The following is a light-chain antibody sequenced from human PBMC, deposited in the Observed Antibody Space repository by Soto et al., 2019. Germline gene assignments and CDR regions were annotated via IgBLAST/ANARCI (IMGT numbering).Light chain of an antibody. J-gene: IGLJ1*01. Sequence: QSALTQPASVSGSPGQSITISCTGSSSDVGGYNYVSWYRQHPGKAPQLMIYEVSNRPSGVSHRFSGSQSGNTASLTISGLQAEDEADYYCSSYRGSSTAFVFGSGTKPTVL. V-gene: IGLV2-14*01. CDR1: SSDVGGYNY. CDR3: SSYRGSSTAFV. CDR2: EVS.